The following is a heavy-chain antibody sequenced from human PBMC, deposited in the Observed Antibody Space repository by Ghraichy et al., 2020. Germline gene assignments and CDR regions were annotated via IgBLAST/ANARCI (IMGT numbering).Heavy chain of an antibody. CDR2: INMAGSET. V-gene: IGHV3-7*01. J-gene: IGHJ4*02. D-gene: IGHD3-10*01. Sequence: SCAASGFTFSSYWMAWVRQAPGKGLEWVANINMAGSETYYVDSVRGRFTISRDNSDNSLYLQMNNLRVADAATYYCTTSGDYWGQGTLVSVSS. CDR1: GFTFSSYW. CDR3: TTSGDY.